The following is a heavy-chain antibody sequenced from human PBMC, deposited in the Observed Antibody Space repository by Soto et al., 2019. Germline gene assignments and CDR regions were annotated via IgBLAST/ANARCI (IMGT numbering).Heavy chain of an antibody. D-gene: IGHD3-9*01. V-gene: IGHV1-2*04. Sequence: ASVKVSCKASGYTFTGYYMHWVRQAPGQGLEWMGWINPNSGGTNYAQKFQGWVTMTRDTSISTAYMELSRLGSDDTAVYYCARGGGGIPAYYDILTGYYTEFDYWGQGTLVTVSS. J-gene: IGHJ4*02. CDR1: GYTFTGYY. CDR3: ARGGGGIPAYYDILTGYYTEFDY. CDR2: INPNSGGT.